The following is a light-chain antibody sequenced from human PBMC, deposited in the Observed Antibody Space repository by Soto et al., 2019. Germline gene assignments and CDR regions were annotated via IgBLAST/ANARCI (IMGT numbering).Light chain of an antibody. Sequence: EIVMTQSPATLSVSPGERVTLSCRASQSISRNLAWYQQIPGQAPRLLIYAASTRATGLPARFSGSGSGTEFTLTISSLQSEDFAVYSCQQYNNWPLTFGQGTKVEVK. V-gene: IGKV3-15*01. CDR3: QQYNNWPLT. CDR2: AAS. J-gene: IGKJ1*01. CDR1: QSISRN.